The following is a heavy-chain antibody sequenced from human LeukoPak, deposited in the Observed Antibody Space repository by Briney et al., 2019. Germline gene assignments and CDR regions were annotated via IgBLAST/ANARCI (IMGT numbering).Heavy chain of an antibody. D-gene: IGHD5-12*01. CDR1: GGSISSGGYS. CDR2: IYHSGST. Sequence: SQTLSLTCAVSGGSISSGGYSWRWIRQPPGKGLEWIGYIYHSGSTYYNPSLKSRVTISVDRSKNQFSLKLSSVTAADTAVYYCARVYSGYEWGWYFDLWGRGTLVTVSS. CDR3: ARVYSGYEWGWYFDL. J-gene: IGHJ2*01. V-gene: IGHV4-30-2*01.